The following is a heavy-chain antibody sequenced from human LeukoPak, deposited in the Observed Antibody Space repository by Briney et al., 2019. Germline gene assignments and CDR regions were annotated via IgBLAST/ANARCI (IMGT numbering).Heavy chain of an antibody. CDR1: GFTFSSYA. J-gene: IGHJ4*02. Sequence: GGSLRLSCAASGFTFSSYAMNWVRQAPGKGLEWVSAIRGSGGSIYYADSVKGRFTISRDNSKNTLYLQMNSLRAEDTAVYHCAKLPYFAYFDYWGQGTLVSVSS. D-gene: IGHD3-9*01. CDR2: IRGSGGSI. V-gene: IGHV3-23*01. CDR3: AKLPYFAYFDY.